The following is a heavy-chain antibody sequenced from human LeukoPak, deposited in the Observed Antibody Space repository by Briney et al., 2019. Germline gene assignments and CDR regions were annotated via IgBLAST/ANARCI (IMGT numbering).Heavy chain of an antibody. V-gene: IGHV4-59*12. J-gene: IGHJ4*02. CDR3: ARGVYIAAAQYGY. CDR1: GGSISSYY. D-gene: IGHD6-13*01. Sequence: AETLSLTCTVSGGSISSYYWRWIREPPGKGGVWIGYSNYSGNTTYNPSLKSRVTTSVDTSKMQFTLKLSSVTAADTSVYYCARGVYIAAAQYGYWGQGTLVTVSS. CDR2: SNYSGNT.